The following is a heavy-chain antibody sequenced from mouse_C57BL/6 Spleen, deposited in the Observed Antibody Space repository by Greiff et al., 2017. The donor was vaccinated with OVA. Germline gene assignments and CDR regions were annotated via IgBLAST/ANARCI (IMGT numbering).Heavy chain of an antibody. CDR2: IYPGDGDT. CDR1: GYAFSSYW. Sequence: QVQLKESGAELVKPGASVKISCKASGYAFSSYWLNWVKQRPGKGLEWIGQIYPGDGDTNYNGKFKGKATLTADKSSSTAYMQLSSLTSEDSAVYFCARRGYDYDRAYFDYWGQGTTLTVSS. J-gene: IGHJ2*01. CDR3: ARRGYDYDRAYFDY. V-gene: IGHV1-80*01. D-gene: IGHD2-4*01.